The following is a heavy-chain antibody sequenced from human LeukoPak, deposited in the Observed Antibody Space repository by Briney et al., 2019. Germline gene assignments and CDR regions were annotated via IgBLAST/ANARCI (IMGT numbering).Heavy chain of an antibody. CDR2: ISGGGGST. Sequence: GGSLRLSCAASGFTFSSYGMSWVRQAPGEGLEWVSAISGGGGSTYYADSVKGRFTISRDNSKNTLYLQMNSLRAEDTAVYYGAKDWGLSQLTFSWYFDYWGQGTLVTVSS. J-gene: IGHJ4*02. CDR1: GFTFSSYG. CDR3: AKDWGLSQLTFSWYFDY. V-gene: IGHV3-23*01. D-gene: IGHD2-2*01.